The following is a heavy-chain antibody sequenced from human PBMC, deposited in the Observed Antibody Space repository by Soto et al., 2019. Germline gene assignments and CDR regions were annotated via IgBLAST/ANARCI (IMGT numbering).Heavy chain of an antibody. CDR3: ASSMGRGGNDY. J-gene: IGHJ4*02. CDR2: IKTDGSEK. D-gene: IGHD3-10*01. V-gene: IGHV3-7*05. CDR1: GFTFSDYW. Sequence: EVQLVESGGGLVQPGGSLRLSCAASGFTFSDYWMSWVRQAPGKGLECVANIKTDGSEKYYVDPVKGRFTISRDNAKNSLYLQINSLRADHTAVYYCASSMGRGGNDYWGQGTLVAVSS.